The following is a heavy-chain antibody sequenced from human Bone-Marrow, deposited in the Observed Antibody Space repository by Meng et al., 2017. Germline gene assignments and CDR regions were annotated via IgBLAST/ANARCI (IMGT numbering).Heavy chain of an antibody. J-gene: IGHJ6*02. V-gene: IGHV1-69*05. CDR2: IIPIFGTA. D-gene: IGHD2-2*01. CDR1: GGTFSSYA. CDR3: ARGIVVVPAGYGMDV. Sequence: SVKVSCKASGGTFSSYAISWVRQAPGQGLEWMGVIIPIFGTANYAQKFKGRVTITTDESTSTAYMELSSLRSEDTAVYYCARGIVVVPAGYGMDVWGQGTTVTVSS.